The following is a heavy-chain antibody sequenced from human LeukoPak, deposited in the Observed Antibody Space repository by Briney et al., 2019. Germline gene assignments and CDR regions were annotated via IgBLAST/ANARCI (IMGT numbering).Heavy chain of an antibody. CDR1: GYTFTSYG. D-gene: IGHD3-22*01. CDR2: ISAYNGNT. CDR3: AAVKTYYYDTSGYYFPLNAFDI. Sequence: ASVKVSCKASGYTFTSYGISWVRQAPGQGLEWMGWISAYNGNTNYAQKFQGRVTMTEDTSTDTAYMELSSLRSEDTAVYYCAAVKTYYYDTSGYYFPLNAFDIWGQGTMVTVSS. J-gene: IGHJ3*02. V-gene: IGHV1-18*01.